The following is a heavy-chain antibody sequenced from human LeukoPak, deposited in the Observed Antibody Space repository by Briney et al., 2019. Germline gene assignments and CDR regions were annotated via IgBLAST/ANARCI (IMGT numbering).Heavy chain of an antibody. D-gene: IGHD3-22*01. Sequence: GTSVKVSCKASGFTFTSSAVQWVRQARGQRLEWIGWIVVGSGNTNYAQKFQERVTITRDMSTSLVYMELSSLRSEDTAVYYCAAEAAYYYDGRDAFDVWGQGAMVTVSS. CDR2: IVVGSGNT. CDR3: AAEAAYYYDGRDAFDV. V-gene: IGHV1-58*01. J-gene: IGHJ3*01. CDR1: GFTFTSSA.